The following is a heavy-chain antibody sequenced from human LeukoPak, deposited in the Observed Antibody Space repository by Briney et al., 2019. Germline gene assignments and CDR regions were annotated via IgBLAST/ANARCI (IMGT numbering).Heavy chain of an antibody. CDR3: ARGTYYYDTNGYYSGGLGY. D-gene: IGHD3-22*01. J-gene: IGHJ4*02. CDR1: GFTFSTYA. Sequence: GGSLRLSCAASGFTFSTYAMRWVRQAPGKGLECASVISNDGSDKYYPDSVRGRFTISRDNSENTLFLQMNSLRAEDTAVYYCARGTYYYDTNGYYSGGLGYWGQGTLVTVSS. V-gene: IGHV3-30*04. CDR2: ISNDGSDK.